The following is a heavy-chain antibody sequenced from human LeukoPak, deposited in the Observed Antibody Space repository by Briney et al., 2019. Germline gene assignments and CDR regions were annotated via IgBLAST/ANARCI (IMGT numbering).Heavy chain of an antibody. D-gene: IGHD2-2*01. CDR3: AKDLKGYCSSTSCQADY. V-gene: IGHV3-30*02. CDR2: IRYDGSNK. CDR1: GFTFSSYG. J-gene: IGHJ4*02. Sequence: PGGSLRLSCAASGFTFSSYGMHWVRQAPGKGLEWVAFIRYDGSNKYYADSVKGRLTISRDNSKNTLYLQMNSLRAEDTAVYYCAKDLKGYCSSTSCQADYWGQGTLVTVSS.